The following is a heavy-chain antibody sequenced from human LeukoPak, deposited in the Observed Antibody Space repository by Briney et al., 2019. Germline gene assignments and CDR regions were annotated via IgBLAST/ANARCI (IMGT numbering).Heavy chain of an antibody. Sequence: ASVKVSCKASGYTFTSYGISWVRQAPGQGLEWMGWISAYNGNTNYAQKLQGRVTMTTDTSTSTAYMELRSLRSDDTAVYYCARDWLDIVVVVAAFRGYGMDVWGQGTTVTVSS. D-gene: IGHD2-15*01. V-gene: IGHV1-18*01. J-gene: IGHJ6*02. CDR2: ISAYNGNT. CDR1: GYTFTSYG. CDR3: ARDWLDIVVVVAAFRGYGMDV.